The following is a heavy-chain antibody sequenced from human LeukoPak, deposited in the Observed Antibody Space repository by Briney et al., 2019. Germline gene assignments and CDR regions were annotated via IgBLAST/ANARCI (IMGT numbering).Heavy chain of an antibody. D-gene: IGHD6-19*01. J-gene: IGHJ4*02. CDR2: ISYDGSNK. Sequence: PGGSLRLSCAASGFTFSSYAMHWVRQAPGKGLEWVAVISYDGSNKYYADSVKGRFTISRDNSKNTLYLQMNSLRAEDTAVYYCASLAVADNPSDYWGQGTLVTVSS. CDR1: GFTFSSYA. V-gene: IGHV3-30-3*01. CDR3: ASLAVADNPSDY.